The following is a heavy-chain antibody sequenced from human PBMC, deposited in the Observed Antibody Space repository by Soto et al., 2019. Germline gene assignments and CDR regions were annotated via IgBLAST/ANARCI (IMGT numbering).Heavy chain of an antibody. CDR2: ISSSSTYI. D-gene: IGHD1-26*01. CDR1: GFTFSLYA. CDR3: VKEGKMGVEGFDF. V-gene: IGHV3-21*04. J-gene: IGHJ4*02. Sequence: GGSLRLSCVASGFTFSLYAMIWVRQAPGKGLEWVSSISSSSTYIYYTDSLKGRFTISRDNSKNTLYLQMNSLRAEDTAIYYCVKEGKMGVEGFDFWGQGTLVTVSS.